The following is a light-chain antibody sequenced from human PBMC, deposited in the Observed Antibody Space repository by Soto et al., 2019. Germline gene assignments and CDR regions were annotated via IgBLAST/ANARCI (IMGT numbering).Light chain of an antibody. CDR1: QSVSSS. CDR2: DAS. Sequence: EIVLTQSPATLSLSPGERATLSCRASQSVSSSLVWYQQKPGQAPRLLIYDASNRATGIPARFSGSGSGTDFTLTISSLEPEDFAVYFCQQRSNWPLTFGGGTKGDIK. CDR3: QQRSNWPLT. V-gene: IGKV3-11*01. J-gene: IGKJ4*01.